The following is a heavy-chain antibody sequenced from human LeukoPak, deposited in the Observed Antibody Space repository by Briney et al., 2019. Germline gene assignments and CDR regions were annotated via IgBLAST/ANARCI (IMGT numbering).Heavy chain of an antibody. V-gene: IGHV4-39*01. Sequence: PSETLSLTCTVSGGSISSSSYYWGWLRQPPGKGLEWIGSIYYSGSTYYNPSLKSRVTISVDTSKNQFSLKLSSVTAADTAVYYCASSGSVDTAMVGYWGQGTLVTVSS. CDR2: IYYSGST. D-gene: IGHD5-18*01. CDR1: GGSISSSSYY. CDR3: ASSGSVDTAMVGY. J-gene: IGHJ4*02.